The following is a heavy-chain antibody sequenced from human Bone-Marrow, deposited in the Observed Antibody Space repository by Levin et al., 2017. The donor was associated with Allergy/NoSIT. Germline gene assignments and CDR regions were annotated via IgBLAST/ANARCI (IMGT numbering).Heavy chain of an antibody. CDR3: ATDLLYYYDSSGYLR. J-gene: IGHJ4*02. Sequence: SETLSLTCTVSGGSISSSSYYWGWIRQPPGKGLEWIGSIYYSGSTYYNPSLKSRVTISVDTSKNQFSLKLSSVTAADTAVYYCATDLLYYYDSSGYLRGGQGTLVTVSS. V-gene: IGHV4-39*01. D-gene: IGHD3-22*01. CDR1: GGSISSSSYY. CDR2: IYYSGST.